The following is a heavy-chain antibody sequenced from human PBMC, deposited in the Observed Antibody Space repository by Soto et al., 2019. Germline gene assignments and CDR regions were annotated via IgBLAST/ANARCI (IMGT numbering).Heavy chain of an antibody. CDR2: ISWNSGSI. J-gene: IGHJ4*02. V-gene: IGHV3-9*01. CDR3: AKDINGGYSGYEIEGYDY. Sequence: EVQLVESGGGLVQPGRSLRLSCAASGFTFDDYAMHWVRQAPGKGLEWVSGISWNSGSIGYADSVKGRFTISRDNAKNSLYLQMNSLRAEDTALYYCAKDINGGYSGYEIEGYDYWGQGTLVTVSS. D-gene: IGHD5-12*01. CDR1: GFTFDDYA.